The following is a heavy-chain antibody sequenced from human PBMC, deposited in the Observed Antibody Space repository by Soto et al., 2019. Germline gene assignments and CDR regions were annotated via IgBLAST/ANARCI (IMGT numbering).Heavy chain of an antibody. J-gene: IGHJ6*03. CDR2: ISAYNGNT. D-gene: IGHD2-15*01. CDR3: ARVALYCSGGSCYSLTYYYMDV. V-gene: IGHV1-18*01. CDR1: GYTFTSYG. Sequence: ASVKVSCKASGYTFTSYGISWVRQAPGQGLEWMGWISAYNGNTNYAQKLQGRVTVTTDTSTSTAYMELRSLRSDDTAVYYCARVALYCSGGSCYSLTYYYMDVWGKGTTVTSP.